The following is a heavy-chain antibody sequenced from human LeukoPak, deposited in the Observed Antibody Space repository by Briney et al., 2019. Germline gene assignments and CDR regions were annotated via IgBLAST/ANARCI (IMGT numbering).Heavy chain of an antibody. V-gene: IGHV3-7*01. D-gene: IGHD6-13*01. J-gene: IGHJ4*02. CDR2: IKQDGSEK. CDR3: ARDRTAAGLFDY. CDR1: GFIFHNAW. Sequence: GGSLRLSCAASGFIFHNAWMTWVRQAPGKGLEWVANIKQDGSEKNYVDSVKGRFTISRDNAKNSLYLQMNSLRAEDTAVYYCARDRTAAGLFDYWGQGTLVTVSS.